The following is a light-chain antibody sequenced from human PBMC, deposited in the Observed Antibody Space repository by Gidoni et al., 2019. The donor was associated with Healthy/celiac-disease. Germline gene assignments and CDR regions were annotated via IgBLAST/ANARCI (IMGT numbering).Light chain of an antibody. Sequence: QSALTQPASVPGSPGQSITISCTGPSSDVGGYNYVSWYQQHPGKAPKLMIYEVSNRPSGVSNRFSGSKSGNTASLTISGLQAEDEADYYCSSYTSSSTLYVFGTGTKVTVL. CDR1: SSDVGGYNY. V-gene: IGLV2-14*01. CDR2: EVS. J-gene: IGLJ1*01. CDR3: SSYTSSSTLYV.